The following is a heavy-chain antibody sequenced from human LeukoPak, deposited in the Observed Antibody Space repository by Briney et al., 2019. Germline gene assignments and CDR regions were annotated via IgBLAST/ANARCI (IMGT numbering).Heavy chain of an antibody. CDR1: GFTFSSYW. CDR3: AREISSWYRTEGRFDP. V-gene: IGHV3-7*01. Sequence: GGSLRLSCAASGFTFSSYWMTWVRQAPGKGLEWVANIKQDGSGTYYVDSVRGRFTISRDNAKNSLYLQMISLRAEDTAAYYCAREISSWYRTEGRFDPWGQGTLVTVSS. CDR2: IKQDGSGT. D-gene: IGHD6-13*01. J-gene: IGHJ5*02.